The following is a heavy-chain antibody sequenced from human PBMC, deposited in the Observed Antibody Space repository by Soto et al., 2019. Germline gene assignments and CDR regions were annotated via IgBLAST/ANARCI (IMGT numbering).Heavy chain of an antibody. V-gene: IGHV1-69*06. D-gene: IGHD3-10*01. CDR2: IVPNIGTV. J-gene: IGHJ4*02. CDR1: GGTLTNFINYP. CDR3: ARRNTALFLRYFDN. Sequence: QVQLVQSGAEVMQPGSSVKVSCKPSGGTLTNFINYPINWVRQSPGQGLEWMGGIVPNIGTVNYAQKFQGRVRMTADKSTGTVYMELSSLRSDDSGLYFCARRNTALFLRYFDNWGQGTLVIVAS.